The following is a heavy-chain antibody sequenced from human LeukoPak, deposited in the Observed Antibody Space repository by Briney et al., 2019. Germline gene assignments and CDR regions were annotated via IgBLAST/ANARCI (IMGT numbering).Heavy chain of an antibody. Sequence: ASVKVSCKTSGYTFISHDINWVRQATGQGLEWMGWMDPNSGNTGYAQRFQGRVTLTRSTSLSEAYMELTSLKFVDTAVYYCARVQGSDTSGSFDHWGQGTLVTVSS. CDR3: ARVQGSDTSGSFDH. J-gene: IGHJ4*02. CDR2: MDPNSGNT. D-gene: IGHD1-26*01. V-gene: IGHV1-8*01. CDR1: GYTFISHD.